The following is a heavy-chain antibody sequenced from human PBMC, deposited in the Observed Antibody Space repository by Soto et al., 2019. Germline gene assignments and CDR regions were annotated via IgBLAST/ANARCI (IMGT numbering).Heavy chain of an antibody. J-gene: IGHJ3*02. D-gene: IGHD2-21*01. CDR1: GGPFSGYY. Sequence: SETLSLTCAVYGGPFSGYYWSWIRQPPGKGLEWIGEINHSGSTNYNPSLKGRVTISVDTSKNQFSLKLSSVTAADTAVYYCARFNIAIDAFDIWGQGTMVTVSS. V-gene: IGHV4-34*01. CDR2: INHSGST. CDR3: ARFNIAIDAFDI.